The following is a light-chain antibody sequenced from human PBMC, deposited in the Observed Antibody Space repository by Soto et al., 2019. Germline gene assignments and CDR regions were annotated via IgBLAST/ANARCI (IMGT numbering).Light chain of an antibody. CDR3: QQLNSYPSIT. Sequence: EIKLAQYPSTLRCVGGERGTLSCRASQSIDRWLAWYQQRPGKAPKLLIYAASTLQSGVPSRFSGSGSGTEFTLTISSLQPEDFATYYCQQLNSYPSITFGQGTRLEI. J-gene: IGKJ5*01. V-gene: IGKV1-9*01. CDR2: AAS. CDR1: QSIDRW.